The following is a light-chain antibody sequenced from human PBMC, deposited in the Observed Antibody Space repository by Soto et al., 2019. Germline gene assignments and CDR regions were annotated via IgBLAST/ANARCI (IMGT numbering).Light chain of an antibody. CDR1: TLSNQY. CDR2: KDS. J-gene: IGLJ1*01. Sequence: SYELTQPPSVSVSPGQTARITCSGDTLSNQYAFWYQQKPGQAPVLVMYKDSEMPSGIPERFSGSSSGTTVTLTISGVQAEDEADYYCQSTDSSGTYGVFGTGTKLTVL. V-gene: IGLV3-25*02. CDR3: QSTDSSGTYGV.